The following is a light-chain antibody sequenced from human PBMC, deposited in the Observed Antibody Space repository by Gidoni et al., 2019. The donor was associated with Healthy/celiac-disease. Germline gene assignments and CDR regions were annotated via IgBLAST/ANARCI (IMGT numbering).Light chain of an antibody. CDR1: QSVSSSY. V-gene: IGKV3-20*01. J-gene: IGKJ1*01. CDR3: QQYGSSPT. CDR2: GAS. Sequence: IVLTQSPGTLSLSPGERATLSCRASQSVSSSYLAWYQQKPGPAPRLRSYGASSSATGLPDRFSGSGSWTDFTLTISRLEPEDFAVYYCQQYGSSPTFGQGTKVEIK.